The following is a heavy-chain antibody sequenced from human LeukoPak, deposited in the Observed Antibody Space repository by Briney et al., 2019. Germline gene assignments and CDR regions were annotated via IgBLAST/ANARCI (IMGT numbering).Heavy chain of an antibody. D-gene: IGHD1-26*01. CDR2: INSDGTST. Sequence: GGSLRLSCAASGFTFSSYWMHWVRQAPGKGLVWVSRINSDGTSTNYADSVKGRFTISRDNAKNTLYLQMNSLRAEDTAVYYCAKAGSIRFDYWGQGTLVTVSS. J-gene: IGHJ4*02. CDR1: GFTFSSYW. V-gene: IGHV3-74*01. CDR3: AKAGSIRFDY.